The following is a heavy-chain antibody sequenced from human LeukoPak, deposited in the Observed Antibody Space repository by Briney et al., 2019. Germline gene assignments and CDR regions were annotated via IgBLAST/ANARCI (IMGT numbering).Heavy chain of an antibody. J-gene: IGHJ4*02. CDR3: AKGSYYDSSGSFYFDY. CDR1: GFTLSDHY. CDR2: ISGSGDNT. V-gene: IGHV3-23*01. D-gene: IGHD3-22*01. Sequence: GGSLRLSCAASGFTLSDHYMDWVRQAPGKGLEWVSGISGSGDNTYYADSVKGRSTISRDNSKNTLYVQVNSLGTEDTAAYYCAKGSYYDSSGSFYFDYWGQGTLVTVSS.